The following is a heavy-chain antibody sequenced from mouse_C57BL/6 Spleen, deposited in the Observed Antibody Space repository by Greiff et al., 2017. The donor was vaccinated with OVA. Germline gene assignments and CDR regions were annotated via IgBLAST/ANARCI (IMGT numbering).Heavy chain of an antibody. Sequence: VQLQQSGPGLVKPSQSLSLTCSVTGYSITSGYYWNWIRQFPGNKLEWMGYISYDGSNNYNPSLKNRISITRDTSKNQFFLKLNSVTTEDTATYYCARRGYDYDFAYWGQGTLVTVSA. D-gene: IGHD2-14*01. CDR1: GYSITSGYY. J-gene: IGHJ3*01. CDR2: ISYDGSN. CDR3: ARRGYDYDFAY. V-gene: IGHV3-6*01.